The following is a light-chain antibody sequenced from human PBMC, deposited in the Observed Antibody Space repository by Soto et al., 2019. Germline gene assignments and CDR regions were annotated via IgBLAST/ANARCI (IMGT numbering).Light chain of an antibody. CDR2: DSS. V-gene: IGKV3-20*01. CDR3: QQYDISPWT. J-gene: IGKJ1*01. Sequence: EIVLTQSPGTLSLSPLEVAALCCRASQSLSSNFLAWYQQKPGQPPRLLIYDSSTRATGFPDRFSGSGSGTDFTLTIIRLEPEDFAVYYCQQYDISPWTFGQGTKVDIK. CDR1: QSLSSNF.